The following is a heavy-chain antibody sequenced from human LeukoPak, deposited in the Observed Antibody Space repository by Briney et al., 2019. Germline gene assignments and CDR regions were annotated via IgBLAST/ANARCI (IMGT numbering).Heavy chain of an antibody. D-gene: IGHD5-12*01. CDR2: ISTSSSYI. V-gene: IGHV3-21*01. CDR1: RFTFSTYS. J-gene: IGHJ4*02. Sequence: GGSLRLSCAASRFTFSTYSMNWVRQAPGKGLEWVSFISTSSSYIYYADSVKGRFTISRDNARNSVYLQMNSLRAEDTAVYYCARGPSGYQNTGGQGTLVTVSS. CDR3: ARGPSGYQNT.